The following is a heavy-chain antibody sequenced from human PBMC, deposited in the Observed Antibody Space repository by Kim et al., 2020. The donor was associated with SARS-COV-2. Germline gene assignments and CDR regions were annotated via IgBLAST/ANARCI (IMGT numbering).Heavy chain of an antibody. J-gene: IGHJ4*02. CDR3: ARGEGAAAYFDY. D-gene: IGHD2-2*01. Sequence: KYSQKFQGRVTITRDTSASKAYMELSSLRSEDTAVYYCARGEGAAAYFDYWGQGTLVTVSS. V-gene: IGHV1-3*01.